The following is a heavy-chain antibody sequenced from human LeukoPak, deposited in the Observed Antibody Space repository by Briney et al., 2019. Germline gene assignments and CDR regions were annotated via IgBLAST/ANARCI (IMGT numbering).Heavy chain of an antibody. Sequence: GGSLRLSCVASGLTFSDYSMTWVRQAPGKGLFWVSGISAGGGSTYYADSVKGRFTISRDNSRNTLYLQMNSLRAEDTAVYYCAKDAAGPEYWGQGTLVTASS. CDR3: AKDAAGPEY. CDR1: GLTFSDYS. D-gene: IGHD6-13*01. V-gene: IGHV3-23*01. J-gene: IGHJ4*02. CDR2: ISAGGGST.